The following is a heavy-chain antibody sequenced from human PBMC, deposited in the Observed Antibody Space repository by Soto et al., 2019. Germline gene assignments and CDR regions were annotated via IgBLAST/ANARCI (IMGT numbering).Heavy chain of an antibody. Sequence: QIHLLQSGAEVKKPGASVKVSRKGSGYGFTTYGITWVRQAPGQGLEWMAWISAHNGNTNYAQKLQGRVTVTRDTSTSTAYMELRSLRSDDTAVYYCARGRYADYWGQGALVTVSS. D-gene: IGHD1-1*01. V-gene: IGHV1-18*01. CDR3: ARGRYADY. CDR1: GYGFTTYG. J-gene: IGHJ4*02. CDR2: ISAHNGNT.